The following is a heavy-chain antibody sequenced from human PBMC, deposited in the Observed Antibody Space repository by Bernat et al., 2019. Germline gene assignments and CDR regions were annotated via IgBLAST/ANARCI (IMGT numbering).Heavy chain of an antibody. J-gene: IGHJ6*02. Sequence: QVHLVESGGGVVQPGRSLRLSCAASGFIFSSYSMHWVRQAPGKGLEWVAVIWHDGSNENYADSVKGRFTISRDNSKNTLYLQMNGLRAEDAAVYYCARVSLYGAPASAMDVWGQGTTVTVSS. CDR3: ARVSLYGAPASAMDV. D-gene: IGHD4-17*01. CDR2: IWHDGSNE. V-gene: IGHV3-33*08. CDR1: GFIFSSYS.